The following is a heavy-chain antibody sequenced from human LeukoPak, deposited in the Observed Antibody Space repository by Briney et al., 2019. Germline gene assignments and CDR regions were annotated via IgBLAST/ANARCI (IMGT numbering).Heavy chain of an antibody. J-gene: IGHJ4*02. CDR1: GAPISNYY. CDR2: IYSSGNT. Sequence: SETLSVTCTVSGAPISNYYWTWIRQPAGEGLEWIGRIYSSGNTNYNPSLKSRVTMSLDTSKNQFSLRLSSVTAADTAVYYCARARGGGGSYGHFDYWGQGTLVTVSS. D-gene: IGHD2-21*02. V-gene: IGHV4-4*07. CDR3: ARARGGGGSYGHFDY.